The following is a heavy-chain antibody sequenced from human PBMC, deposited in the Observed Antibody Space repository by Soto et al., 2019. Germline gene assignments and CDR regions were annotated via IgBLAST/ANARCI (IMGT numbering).Heavy chain of an antibody. V-gene: IGHV3-23*01. D-gene: IGHD3-3*01. J-gene: IGHJ4*02. CDR2: ISGSGGST. CDR3: AKARAQYYDFWSGYPVDY. CDR1: GFPFSSYA. Sequence: GGSLRLSCAASGFPFSSYAMSWVRQDPGKGLEWVSAISGSGGSTYYADSVKGRFTISRDNSKNTLYLQMNSLRAEDTAVYYCAKARAQYYDFWSGYPVDYWGQGTLVTVSS.